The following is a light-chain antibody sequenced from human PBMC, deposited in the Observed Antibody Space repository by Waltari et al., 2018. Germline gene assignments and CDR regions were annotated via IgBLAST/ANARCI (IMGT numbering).Light chain of an antibody. CDR2: GRN. J-gene: IGLJ3*02. Sequence: QSVLTQPPSASGNPGQTVTISCSGGNSNTGRNSVDWYPQFPGTAPKLLLYGRNRRPSGVPDRFSGSKSGTSASLAISGLRSEDEADYYCATWDESLNGVVIGGGTKLSVL. V-gene: IGLV1-47*01. CDR3: ATWDESLNGVV. CDR1: NSNTGRNS.